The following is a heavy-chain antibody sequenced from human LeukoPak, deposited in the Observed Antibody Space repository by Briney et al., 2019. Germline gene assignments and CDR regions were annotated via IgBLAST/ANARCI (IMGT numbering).Heavy chain of an antibody. D-gene: IGHD2-15*01. V-gene: IGHV1-69*06. CDR3: ARDVAYCSGGSCQSNWFDP. CDR1: GGTFSSYA. Sequence: SVKVSCKASGGTFSSYAISWVRQAPGQGLEWMGGIIPIFGTANYAQKFQGRVTITADKSTSTAYMELSSLRSEDTAVYYCARDVAYCSGGSCQSNWFDPWGQGTLVTVSS. J-gene: IGHJ5*02. CDR2: IIPIFGTA.